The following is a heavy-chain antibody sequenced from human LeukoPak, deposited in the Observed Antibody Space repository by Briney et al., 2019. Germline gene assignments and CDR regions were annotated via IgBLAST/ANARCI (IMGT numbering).Heavy chain of an antibody. Sequence: SETLSLTCAVYGGSFSGYYWRWIRQPPGKGLEWIGEINHSGSTNYNPSLKSRVTISVDTSKNQFSLKLSSVTAADTAVYYCARGGASSLDIVVVPAAFDYWGQGTLVTVSS. J-gene: IGHJ4*02. D-gene: IGHD2-2*03. CDR1: GGSFSGYY. V-gene: IGHV4-34*01. CDR2: INHSGST. CDR3: ARGGASSLDIVVVPAAFDY.